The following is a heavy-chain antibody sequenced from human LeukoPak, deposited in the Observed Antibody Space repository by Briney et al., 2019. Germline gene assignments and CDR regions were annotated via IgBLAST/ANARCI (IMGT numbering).Heavy chain of an antibody. CDR1: GFTFDDYA. D-gene: IGHD4-17*01. J-gene: IGHJ3*02. Sequence: GRSLRLSCAASGFTFDDYAMHWVRQAPGKGLEWVSGNSWNSGSIGYADSVKGRFTISRDNAKNSLYLQMNSLRAEDTALYYCAKDIVDYGDYLGAFDIWGQGTMVTVSS. CDR2: NSWNSGSI. CDR3: AKDIVDYGDYLGAFDI. V-gene: IGHV3-9*01.